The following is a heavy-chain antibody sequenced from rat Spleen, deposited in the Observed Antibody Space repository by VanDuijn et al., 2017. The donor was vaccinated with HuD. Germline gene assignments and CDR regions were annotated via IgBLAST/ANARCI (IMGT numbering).Heavy chain of an antibody. J-gene: IGHJ4*01. CDR1: GFTFSNYY. CDR3: ARHPHYYYDGMDA. D-gene: IGHD1-12*01. V-gene: IGHV5-25*01. CDR2: ISTSGSRT. Sequence: EVQLVESGGGLVQPGRSLKLSCAASGFTFSNYYMAWVRQAPKKGLEWVATISTSGSRTYYPDSVKGRFTISRDNAKSSLYLQMNSLKSEDTATDYCARHPHYYYDGMDAWGQGASVTVSS.